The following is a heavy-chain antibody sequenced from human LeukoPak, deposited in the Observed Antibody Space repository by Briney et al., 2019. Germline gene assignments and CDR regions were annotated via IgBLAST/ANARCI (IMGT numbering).Heavy chain of an antibody. CDR2: ISSSSSYI. Sequence: GGSLRLSCAASGFTFSTYAVNWVRQAPGKGLEWVSSISSSSSYIYYADSVKGRFTISRDNAKNSLYLQMNSLRAEDTAVYYCARDNSGYDVDYWGQGTLVTVSS. CDR1: GFTFSTYA. D-gene: IGHD5-12*01. CDR3: ARDNSGYDVDY. J-gene: IGHJ4*02. V-gene: IGHV3-21*01.